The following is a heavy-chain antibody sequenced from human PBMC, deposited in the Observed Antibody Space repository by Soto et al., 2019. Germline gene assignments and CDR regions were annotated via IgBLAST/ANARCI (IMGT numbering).Heavy chain of an antibody. V-gene: IGHV4-39*01. D-gene: IGHD3-10*01. J-gene: IGHJ4*02. CDR1: GGSISSSSYY. Sequence: SETLSLTCTVSGGSISSSSYYWGWIRQPPGKGLEWIGSIYYSGSTYYNQSLKSRVTISVDTSKNQFSLKLSSVTAADTAVYYCARRELVRGVDYWGQGTLVTVSS. CDR3: ARRELVRGVDY. CDR2: IYYSGST.